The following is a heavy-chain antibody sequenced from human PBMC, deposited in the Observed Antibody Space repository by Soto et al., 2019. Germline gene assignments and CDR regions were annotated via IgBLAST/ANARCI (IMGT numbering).Heavy chain of an antibody. D-gene: IGHD3-22*01. V-gene: IGHV3-7*01. CDR2: IKQDGGEE. J-gene: IGHJ3*01. CDR3: ARVYYESRGPTKYRAFDF. Sequence: PGGSLRLSCAASGFAFGAYSMSWVRQSPGKGLEGVANIKQDGGEEDYVDSVKGRFTISRDNAKNSLYLQMNSLRVEDTAVYYCARVYYESRGPTKYRAFDFWGQGIMVTVSS. CDR1: GFAFGAYS.